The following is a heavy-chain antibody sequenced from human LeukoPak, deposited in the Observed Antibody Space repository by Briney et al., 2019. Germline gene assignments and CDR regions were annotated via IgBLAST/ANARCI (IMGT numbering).Heavy chain of an antibody. V-gene: IGHV3-23*01. J-gene: IGHJ4*02. Sequence: PGGSLRLSCAASGFTFSSYAMSWVRQAPGKGLEWVSAISGSGGSTYYADSVKGRFTISRDNSKDTLYLRMNSLRAEDTAVYYCAKREYYYGSGSTSFDYWGQGTLVTVSS. D-gene: IGHD3-10*01. CDR1: GFTFSSYA. CDR3: AKREYYYGSGSTSFDY. CDR2: ISGSGGST.